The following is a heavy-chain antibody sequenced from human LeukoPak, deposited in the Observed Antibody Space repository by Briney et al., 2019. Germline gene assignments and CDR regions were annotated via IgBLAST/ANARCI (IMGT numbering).Heavy chain of an antibody. Sequence: GRSMRLSCAASGFTFSSYSMNWVRQAPGKGLEWVSYISSSSSTIYYADSVKGRFTISRDNDKNSLYLQMNSLRAEDTAVYYCARDAFLDAFDIWGQGTMVTVSS. V-gene: IGHV3-48*04. CDR3: ARDAFLDAFDI. CDR1: GFTFSSYS. CDR2: ISSSSSTI. J-gene: IGHJ3*02.